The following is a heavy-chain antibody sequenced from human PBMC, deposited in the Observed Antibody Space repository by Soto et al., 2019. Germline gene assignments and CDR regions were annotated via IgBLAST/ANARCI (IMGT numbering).Heavy chain of an antibody. V-gene: IGHV1-8*01. Sequence: QVQLVQSGAAMKKPGASVKVSCKASGYTFTSYDINWVRQAAGQGLEWMGWINPNTGYTDYAQKFQDRVTMTGNTSITPAYMELSGLRSEDTAVYYCVRGRVMITFGVVIVIDYWGQGSPVTVSS. J-gene: IGHJ4*02. CDR3: VRGRVMITFGVVIVIDY. CDR2: INPNTGYT. CDR1: GYTFTSYD. D-gene: IGHD3-16*02.